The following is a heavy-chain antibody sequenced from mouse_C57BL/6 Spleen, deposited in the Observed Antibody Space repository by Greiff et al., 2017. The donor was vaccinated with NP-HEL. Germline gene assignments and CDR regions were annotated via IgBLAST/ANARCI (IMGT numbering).Heavy chain of an antibody. CDR2: IYPGSGST. V-gene: IGHV1-55*01. Sequence: QVQLQQPGAELVKPGASVKMSCKASGYTFTSYWITWVKQRPGQGLEWNGDIYPGSGSTNYNEKFKSKATLTVDTSSSTAYMQLSSLTSEDSAVYYCARSQTAQATLAYWGQGTTLTVSS. CDR3: ARSQTAQATLAY. J-gene: IGHJ2*01. CDR1: GYTFTSYW. D-gene: IGHD3-2*02.